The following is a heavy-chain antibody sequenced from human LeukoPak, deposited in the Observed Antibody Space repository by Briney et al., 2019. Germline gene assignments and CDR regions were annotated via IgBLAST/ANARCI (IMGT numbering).Heavy chain of an antibody. CDR2: ITPMFGTS. D-gene: IGHD6-19*01. J-gene: IGHJ4*02. Sequence: SVKVSCKASGGTFSRHTISWVRQSPGQGLEWMGGITPMFGTSNYAQKFRGRVTITADESTSTAYVELSSLRSEDTAVYYCATVPLAVAVPFDYWGQGTLVTVSS. CDR1: GGTFSRHT. CDR3: ATVPLAVAVPFDY. V-gene: IGHV1-69*01.